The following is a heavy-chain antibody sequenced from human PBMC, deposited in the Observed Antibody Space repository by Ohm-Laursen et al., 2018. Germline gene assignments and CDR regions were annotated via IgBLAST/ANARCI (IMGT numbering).Heavy chain of an antibody. J-gene: IGHJ4*02. Sequence: SQTLSLTCTVSGGSISSSSYYWGWIRQPPGKGLEWIGSIYYSGSTYYNPSLKSRVTISVDTSKNQFSLKLSFVTAADTAVYYCARTKDLYGSGSHIDYWGQGTLVTVSS. V-gene: IGHV4-39*01. CDR1: GGSISSSSYY. CDR2: IYYSGST. D-gene: IGHD3-10*01. CDR3: ARTKDLYGSGSHIDY.